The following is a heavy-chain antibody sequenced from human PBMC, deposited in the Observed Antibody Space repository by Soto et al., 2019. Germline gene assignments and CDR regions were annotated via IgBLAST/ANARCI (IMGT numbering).Heavy chain of an antibody. CDR1: GFTFGDYG. CDR3: VKDGLTSVFGLVHDGSDI. CDR2: ICRNSGNI. V-gene: IGHV3-9*01. J-gene: IGHJ3*02. D-gene: IGHD3-3*01. Sequence: EVQLVESGGDLVQPGRSLRLSCVASGFTFGDYGMHWVRQAPGRGLEWVSGICRNSGNIGYAETVKGRFTISRDNDKNSLYLQMNSLRAEDTALYYCVKDGLTSVFGLVHDGSDICGHGTMVTVSS.